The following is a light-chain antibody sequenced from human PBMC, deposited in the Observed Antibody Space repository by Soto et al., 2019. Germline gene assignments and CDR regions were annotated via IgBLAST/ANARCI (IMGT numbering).Light chain of an antibody. CDR1: QSVSIY. J-gene: IGKJ4*01. CDR3: QQYNYWPLT. V-gene: IGKV3-15*01. CDR2: GAS. Sequence: EMVMTQSPATLSVFPGERVTLSCRASQSVSIYLAWYQQRPGQAPRPLIYGASTRATGIPARFSASGSGTEFTLTINSLQSEDFAVYYCQQYNYWPLTFGGGTRVEI.